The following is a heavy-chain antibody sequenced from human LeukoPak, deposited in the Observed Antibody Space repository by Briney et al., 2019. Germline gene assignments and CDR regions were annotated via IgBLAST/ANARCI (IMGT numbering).Heavy chain of an antibody. V-gene: IGHV5-51*01. J-gene: IGHJ4*02. D-gene: IGHD6-13*01. CDR1: GYSFTSYW. CDR2: IYPADSDT. CDR3: ARPYSISWSPVDS. Sequence: VQPRKIPCQGLGYSFTSYWIGWGRQIPGKGLEGMGSIYPADSDTRYSPSFQGQVTISADKSISTAYLPWSSLKASDTAMYYCARPYSISWSPVDSWGQGTLVTVSS.